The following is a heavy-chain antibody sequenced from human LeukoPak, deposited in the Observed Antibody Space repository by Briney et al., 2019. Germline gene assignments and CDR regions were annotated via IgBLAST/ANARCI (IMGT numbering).Heavy chain of an antibody. D-gene: IGHD3-10*01. Sequence: SETLSLTCTVSGGSISSYYWSWIRQPPGKGLEWIGYIYYSGSTNYSPSLKSRVTISVDTSKNQFSLKLSSVTAADTAVYYCARGSSGNYFDYWGQGTLVTVSS. CDR1: GGSISSYY. CDR2: IYYSGST. V-gene: IGHV4-59*01. J-gene: IGHJ4*02. CDR3: ARGSSGNYFDY.